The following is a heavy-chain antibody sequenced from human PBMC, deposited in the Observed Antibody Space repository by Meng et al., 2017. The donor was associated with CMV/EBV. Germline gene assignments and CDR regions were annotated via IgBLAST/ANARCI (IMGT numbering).Heavy chain of an antibody. V-gene: IGHV3-21*01. D-gene: IGHD4-23*01. Sequence: GESLKIFCAASGFTFSSYRMNWVRQAPGKGLEWVSSISSSSSYIYYADSVKGRFTISRDNAKNSLYLQMNSLRAEDTAVYYCARDYGGNSNYYYGMDVWGQGTTVTVSS. CDR1: GFTFSSYR. CDR3: ARDYGGNSNYYYGMDV. J-gene: IGHJ6*02. CDR2: ISSSSSYI.